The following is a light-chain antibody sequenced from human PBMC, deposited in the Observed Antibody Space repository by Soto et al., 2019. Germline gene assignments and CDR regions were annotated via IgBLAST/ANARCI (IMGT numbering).Light chain of an antibody. Sequence: EIVLTQSPATLSLSPGERATLSCRASQSVSSYLAWYQQKPGQAPRLLIYDASNRATGIPARFSGSGSGTDFTLTISSLEPEDFAVYYCQQRSNWPPRTFGGGTMVEIK. V-gene: IGKV3-11*01. CDR3: QQRSNWPPRT. CDR1: QSVSSY. CDR2: DAS. J-gene: IGKJ4*01.